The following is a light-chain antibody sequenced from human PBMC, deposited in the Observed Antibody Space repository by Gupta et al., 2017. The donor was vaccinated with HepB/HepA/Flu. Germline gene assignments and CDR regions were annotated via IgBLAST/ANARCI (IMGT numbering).Light chain of an antibody. CDR3: QQYNNGPPGGA. Sequence: EIVMTPYPATLSVSAGERATLSCRASQSVSSNLAWYQQKPGQAPRLLIYGASNRANGIPARCSGSGSGTELTLTISSRQSEDVAVYYCQQYNNGPPGGAFGQVTKVEIK. CDR2: GAS. CDR1: QSVSSN. V-gene: IGKV3-15*01. J-gene: IGKJ1*01.